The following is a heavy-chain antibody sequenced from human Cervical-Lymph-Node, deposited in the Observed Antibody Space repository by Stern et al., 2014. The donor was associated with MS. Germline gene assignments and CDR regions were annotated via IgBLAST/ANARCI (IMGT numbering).Heavy chain of an antibody. V-gene: IGHV1-69*06. CDR3: ARDNDDNGMDV. Sequence: DQLVESGAEVKKPGSSVKVSCKASGGTFSNFGFSWVRQAPGQVLDWMGGIIPIFGTAHYAQKFQGRVTITADISTSTAYMELNSLRSEDTAVYYCARDNDDNGMDVWGQGTTVIVSS. J-gene: IGHJ6*02. CDR2: IIPIFGTA. CDR1: GGTFSNFG. D-gene: IGHD1-1*01.